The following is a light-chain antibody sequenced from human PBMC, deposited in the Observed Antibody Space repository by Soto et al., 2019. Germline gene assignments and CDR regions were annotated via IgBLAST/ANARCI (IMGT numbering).Light chain of an antibody. Sequence: QAVVTQPASVSGSPGQTITISCTGTSGDIGGYNYVSWYQQHPGKAPKLMIFDVSNRPSGVSNRFSGSKSGDTASLTISGLQAEDEADYYCSSYTTTNTLVVFGGGTKLTVL. J-gene: IGLJ2*01. V-gene: IGLV2-14*01. CDR3: SSYTTTNTLVV. CDR2: DVS. CDR1: SGDIGGYNY.